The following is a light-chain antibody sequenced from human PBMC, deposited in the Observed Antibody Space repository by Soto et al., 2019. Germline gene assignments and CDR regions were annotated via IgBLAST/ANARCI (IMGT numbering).Light chain of an antibody. CDR1: SSDVGGYDY. V-gene: IGLV2-8*01. Sequence: QAVVTQPPSASGSPGQSVTISCTGTSSDVGGYDYVSWYQQHPGKAPKLMIYEVTIRPSGVSDRFSGSKSGNTASLTVSGLQAEDEADYYCSSYTGGNPSYFFGTGTKVTVL. CDR3: SSYTGGNPSYF. J-gene: IGLJ1*01. CDR2: EVT.